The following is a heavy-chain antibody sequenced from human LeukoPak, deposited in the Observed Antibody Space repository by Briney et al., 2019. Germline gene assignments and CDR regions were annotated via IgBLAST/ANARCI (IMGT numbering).Heavy chain of an antibody. D-gene: IGHD3-10*01. Sequence: GGSLRLSCAASGFTFSTYAMNWVRQAPGKGLEWVAVISYDGRQNYYADSVKGRFTISRDNSKNTLYLQMNSLRAEDTAVYYCARDLRGVIDYWGQGTLVTVSS. J-gene: IGHJ4*02. CDR2: ISYDGRQN. CDR3: ARDLRGVIDY. CDR1: GFTFSTYA. V-gene: IGHV3-30*14.